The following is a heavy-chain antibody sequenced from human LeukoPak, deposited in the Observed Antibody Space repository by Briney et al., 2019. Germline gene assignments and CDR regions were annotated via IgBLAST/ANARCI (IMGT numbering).Heavy chain of an antibody. CDR1: GFSFDDYP. CDR3: PKAAGRGNQLDY. CDR2: INWEGGGT. V-gene: IGHV3-43*01. D-gene: IGHD1-14*01. Sequence: QPGGSLRLSCAASGFSFDDYPMNWVRQAPGKGLEWVSLINWEGGGTYYADSVKGRFTISRDNSNNSLYLQMNSLRAEDTALYYCPKAAGRGNQLDYWGQGTLVIVSS. J-gene: IGHJ4*02.